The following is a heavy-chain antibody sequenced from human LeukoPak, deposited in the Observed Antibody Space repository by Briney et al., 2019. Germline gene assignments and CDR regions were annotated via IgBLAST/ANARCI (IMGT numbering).Heavy chain of an antibody. D-gene: IGHD3-10*01. CDR1: GCSFTSYW. Sequence: GESLKISCKGSGCSFTSYWIGWVRQMPGKGLEWMGIIYPGDSDTRYSPSFQGQVTISADKSISTAYLQWSSLKASDTAMYYCARQGRYYGSGSYEGFNDYWGQGTLVTVSS. V-gene: IGHV5-51*01. CDR2: IYPGDSDT. J-gene: IGHJ4*02. CDR3: ARQGRYYGSGSYEGFNDY.